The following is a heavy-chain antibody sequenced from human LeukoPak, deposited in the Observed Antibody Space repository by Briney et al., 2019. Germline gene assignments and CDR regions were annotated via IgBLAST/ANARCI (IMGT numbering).Heavy chain of an antibody. Sequence: GESLKSSCEGSGYSFTSSWIRWVRQMPGKGLEWMGIIYPGDSDIRYSPSFQGQVTISADKSITTAYLQWSSLKASDTAIYYCARGLYCSGGSCRFDYWGQGTLVTVSS. J-gene: IGHJ4*02. CDR2: IYPGDSDI. CDR1: GYSFTSSW. CDR3: ARGLYCSGGSCRFDY. D-gene: IGHD2-15*01. V-gene: IGHV5-51*01.